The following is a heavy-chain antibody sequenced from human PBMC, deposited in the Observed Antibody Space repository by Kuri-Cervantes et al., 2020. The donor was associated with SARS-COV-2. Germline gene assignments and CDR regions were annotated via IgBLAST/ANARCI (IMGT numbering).Heavy chain of an antibody. CDR3: ARASVVPAAYPTFDY. CDR1: GYTFTSYD. J-gene: IGHJ4*02. D-gene: IGHD2-2*01. V-gene: IGHV1-8*03. Sequence: ASVQVSCKASGYTFTSYDINWVRQATGQGLEWMGWMNPNSGNTGYAQKFQGRVTITTDESTSTAYMELSSLRSEDTAVYYCARASVVPAAYPTFDYWGQGTLVTVSS. CDR2: MNPNSGNT.